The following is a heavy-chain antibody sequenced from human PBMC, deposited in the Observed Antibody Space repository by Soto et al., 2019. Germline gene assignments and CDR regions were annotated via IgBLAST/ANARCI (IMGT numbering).Heavy chain of an antibody. CDR2: IIPIFGTA. CDR3: ARDGGYCSGGSCYDGMDV. D-gene: IGHD2-15*01. CDR1: GGTFSSYA. Sequence: QVQLVQSGAEVKKPGSSVKVSCKASGGTFSSYAISWVRQAPGQGLEWMGGIIPIFGTANYAQKFQGRVTITADESTSTAYMELSSLRSEDTAVYYCARDGGYCSGGSCYDGMDVWGQGTTVTVSS. J-gene: IGHJ6*02. V-gene: IGHV1-69*01.